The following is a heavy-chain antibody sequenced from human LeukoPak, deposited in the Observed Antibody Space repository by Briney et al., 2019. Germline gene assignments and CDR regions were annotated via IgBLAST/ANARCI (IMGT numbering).Heavy chain of an antibody. D-gene: IGHD5-18*01. V-gene: IGHV3-74*01. CDR1: GFTFSSYW. CDR2: INTDGSST. Sequence: HPGGSLRLSCAASGFTFSSYWMHWVRHAPGKGLVWVSRINTDGSSTSYADSVKGRFTISRDNAKNTLYLQMNSLRAEDTAVYYCAREGGYSYGYGDDAFDIWGQGTMVTVSS. J-gene: IGHJ3*02. CDR3: AREGGYSYGYGDDAFDI.